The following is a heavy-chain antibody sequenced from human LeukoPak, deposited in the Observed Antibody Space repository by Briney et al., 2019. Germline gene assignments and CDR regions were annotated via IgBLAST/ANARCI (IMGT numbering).Heavy chain of an antibody. V-gene: IGHV3-33*01. CDR1: GFTFSSYG. D-gene: IGHD2-15*01. J-gene: IGHJ4*02. CDR3: ARDCSGGSCYLDY. CDR2: IWYDGSNK. Sequence: GGSLRLSCAASGFTFSSYGMYWVRQAPGKGLEWVAVIWYDGSNKYYADSVKGRFTISRDNSKNTLYLQMNSLRAEDTAVYYCARDCSGGSCYLDYWGQGTLVTVSS.